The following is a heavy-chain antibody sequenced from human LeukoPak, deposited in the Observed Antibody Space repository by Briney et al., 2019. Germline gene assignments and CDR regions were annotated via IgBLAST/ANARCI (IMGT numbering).Heavy chain of an antibody. J-gene: IGHJ6*02. D-gene: IGHD6-13*01. CDR2: ISGSGGST. CDR3: AKDGGSSWSRYYYYGMDV. V-gene: IGHV3-23*01. Sequence: GGSLRLSCAASGFTFSSYAMSWVCQAPGKGLEWVSAISGSGGSTYYADSVKGRFTISRDNSKNTLYLQMNSLRAEDTAVYYCAKDGGSSWSRYYYYGMDVWGQGTTVTVSS. CDR1: GFTFSSYA.